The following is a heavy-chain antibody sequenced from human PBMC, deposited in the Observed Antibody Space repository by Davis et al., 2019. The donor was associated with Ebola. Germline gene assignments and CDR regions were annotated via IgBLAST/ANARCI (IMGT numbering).Heavy chain of an antibody. CDR2: IYYSGST. D-gene: IGHD1-26*01. CDR1: GGSISSYY. J-gene: IGHJ6*02. V-gene: IGHV4-59*08. CDR3: ARRQWELHYYAMDV. Sequence: SETLSLTCTVSGGSISSYYWSWIRQPPGKGLEWIGYIYYSGSTSYNPSLTSRVTISVDTSKNQFSLKLSSVTAADTAVYYCARRQWELHYYAMDVWGQGTTVTVSS.